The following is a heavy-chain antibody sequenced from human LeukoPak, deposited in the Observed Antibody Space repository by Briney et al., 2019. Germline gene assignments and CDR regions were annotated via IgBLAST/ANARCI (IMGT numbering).Heavy chain of an antibody. CDR3: ARGRGRNPSGYYYYMDV. J-gene: IGHJ6*03. CDR2: VSSSGDNT. Sequence: GGALRLSCAASGFNLNNYGMRSVRQAPEKGLEWVSSVSSSGDNTYYSDSVKGRFTISRDNSKDTLDLLMSSLRADDTAVYYCARGRGRNPSGYYYYMDVWGKGTTVTVSS. D-gene: IGHD2-15*01. CDR1: GFNLNNYG. V-gene: IGHV3-23*01.